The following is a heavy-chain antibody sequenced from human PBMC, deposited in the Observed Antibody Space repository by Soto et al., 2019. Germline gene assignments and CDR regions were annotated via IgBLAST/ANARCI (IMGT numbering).Heavy chain of an antibody. CDR2: IYSNEDR. D-gene: IGHD3-16*01. J-gene: IGHJ6*02. V-gene: IGHV2-5*01. Sequence: QIALKESGPTLVKPTQTLTLTCTFSGFSLLDSGVGVGWIRQPPGKSLEWLAVIYSNEDRRRSPSLRDRLTITKDTSKNQVVLTLTNMDPVDTATYYCIYRRAAYDYHGLDVWGQETTDTVS. CDR3: IYRRAAYDYHGLDV. CDR1: GFSLLDSGVG.